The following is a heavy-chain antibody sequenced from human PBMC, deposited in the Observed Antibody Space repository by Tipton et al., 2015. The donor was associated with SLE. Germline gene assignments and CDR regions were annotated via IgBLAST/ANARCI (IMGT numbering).Heavy chain of an antibody. CDR2: IYYREGT. Sequence: TLSLTCTVSGDSINSYYWSWIRQPPGEGLEWIGYIYYREGTNYSPSLKSRVTISLDASKNQLSLKLSSVTAADTAVYYCAAHAPGRGGSGYWGQGTLVTVSS. J-gene: IGHJ4*02. D-gene: IGHD2-15*01. CDR1: GDSINSYY. CDR3: AAHAPGRGGSGY. V-gene: IGHV4-59*08.